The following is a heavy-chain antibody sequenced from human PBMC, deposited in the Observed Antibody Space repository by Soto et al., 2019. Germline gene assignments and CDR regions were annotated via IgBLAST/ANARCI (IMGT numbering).Heavy chain of an antibody. V-gene: IGHV3-9*01. D-gene: IGHD2-21*02. J-gene: IGHJ6*03. Sequence: GGSLRLSCAASGFTFDDYAMHWVRQAPGKGLEWVSGISWNSGSIGYADSVKGRFTISRDNAKNSLYLQMNSLRAEDTALYYCAKVGDPLRANYYMDVWGKGTTVTVSS. CDR2: ISWNSGSI. CDR3: AKVGDPLRANYYMDV. CDR1: GFTFDDYA.